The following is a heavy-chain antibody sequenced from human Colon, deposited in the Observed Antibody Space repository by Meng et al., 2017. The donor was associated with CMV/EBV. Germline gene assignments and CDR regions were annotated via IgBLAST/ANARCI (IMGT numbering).Heavy chain of an antibody. D-gene: IGHD2-2*01. CDR3: AKAVVGTSFAMGLDV. J-gene: IGHJ6*02. Sequence: GVNFSSFAFTRVRQAPGQGLEWVGGIIPILSIANYSQNLHGRVTVTADRSTSTVYMDLTSLRSEDTAVYYCAKAVVGTSFAMGLDVWGQGTTVTVSS. CDR1: GVNFSSFA. V-gene: IGHV1-69*10. CDR2: IIPILSIA.